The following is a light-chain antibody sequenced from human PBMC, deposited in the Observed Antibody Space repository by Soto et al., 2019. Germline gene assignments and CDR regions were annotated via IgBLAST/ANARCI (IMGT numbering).Light chain of an antibody. CDR1: QSVSSSY. Sequence: EIVLTQSPGTLSLSPGDSATLSCRASQSVSSSYLAWYQHKPGQAPRLLIYGASSRAAGIPDRFSGSGSGTDFTLTISRLEPDDFAVYYWQQCGSSPYTFGQGTKLEIK. CDR2: GAS. CDR3: QQCGSSPYT. V-gene: IGKV3-20*01. J-gene: IGKJ2*01.